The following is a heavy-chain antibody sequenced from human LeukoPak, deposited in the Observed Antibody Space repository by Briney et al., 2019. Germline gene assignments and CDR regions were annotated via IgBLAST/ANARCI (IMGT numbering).Heavy chain of an antibody. V-gene: IGHV3-74*01. CDR3: ARSVSATRWFDP. CDR2: INSDGSTP. CDR1: GFTLSSYW. D-gene: IGHD2-15*01. Sequence: GGSLRLSCAASGFTLSSYWMHWVRQAPGKGLVWVSRINSDGSTPNYADSVKGRFTISRDNAENTLYLQMNSLRVEDTAVYYCARSVSATRWFDPWDQGTLVTVSS. J-gene: IGHJ5*02.